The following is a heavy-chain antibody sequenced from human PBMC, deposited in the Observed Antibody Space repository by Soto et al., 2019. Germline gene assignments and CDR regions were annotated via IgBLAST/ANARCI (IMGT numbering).Heavy chain of an antibody. Sequence: SAKVSCKASGYTFTGYYMHWVRRAPGQGIEWMGWINPNSGGTNYAQKFQGRVTMTRDTSISTAYMELSRLRSDDTAVYYCARDHDSSSSPYYYYYYGMDVWGQGTTVTVS. CDR3: ARDHDSSSSPYYYYYYGMDV. V-gene: IGHV1-2*02. CDR1: GYTFTGYY. J-gene: IGHJ6*02. D-gene: IGHD6-6*01. CDR2: INPNSGGT.